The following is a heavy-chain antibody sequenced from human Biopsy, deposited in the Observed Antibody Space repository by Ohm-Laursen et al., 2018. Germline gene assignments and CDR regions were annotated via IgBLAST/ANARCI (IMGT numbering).Heavy chain of an antibody. CDR2: INSDGSDT. D-gene: IGHD3-3*01. CDR1: GFTFSSYW. J-gene: IGHJ5*02. CDR3: AKGGSITIFGVVINNCFDP. V-gene: IGHV3-74*01. Sequence: SLRLSCAASGFTFSSYWMNWVRQAPGKGLVWVSRINSDGSDTSYADFVKGRFTISRDNSKNTLYLQMNSVRADDTAIYYCAKGGSITIFGVVINNCFDPWGQGTRVTVSS.